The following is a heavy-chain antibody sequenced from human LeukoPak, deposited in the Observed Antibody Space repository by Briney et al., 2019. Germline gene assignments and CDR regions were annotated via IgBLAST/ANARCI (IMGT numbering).Heavy chain of an antibody. Sequence: GESLKISCKGSGYSFTNYWVGWVRQMPGKGLEWMGIMYPGDSDTRYSPSFQGQITISADKSIRTTYLQWSSLKASDTAMYYCAASTYGSGSYVGFDSWGQGTLVSVSS. CDR3: AASTYGSGSYVGFDS. CDR2: MYPGDSDT. V-gene: IGHV5-51*01. J-gene: IGHJ4*02. D-gene: IGHD3-10*01. CDR1: GYSFTNYW.